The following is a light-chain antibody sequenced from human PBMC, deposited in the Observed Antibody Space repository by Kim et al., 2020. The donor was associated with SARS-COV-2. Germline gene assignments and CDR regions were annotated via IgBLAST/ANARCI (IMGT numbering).Light chain of an antibody. J-gene: IGLJ2*01. CDR1: NIGNKH. Sequence: SYELTQPLSASVALGQTAKISCWGSNIGNKHVHWYQQRPGQAPVTDIFRYDNLGSGVPERFSGSASGDTATLTISRVQVGDEGDYDCQVWDSDTFIFGGGTQLTVL. CDR3: QVWDSDTFI. CDR2: RYD. V-gene: IGLV3-9*01.